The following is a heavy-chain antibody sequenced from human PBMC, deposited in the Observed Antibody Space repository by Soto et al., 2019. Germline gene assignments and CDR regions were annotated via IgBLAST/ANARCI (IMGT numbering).Heavy chain of an antibody. CDR3: AREQGSYFDY. J-gene: IGHJ4*02. V-gene: IGHV3-7*03. CDR2: IKQDGSEK. Sequence: GGSLRLSCEASGFTFSSYWMSWVRQAPGKGLEWVANIKQDGSEKYYVDPVKGRCTISRDNAKNSLYLQMNSLRAEDTAVYYCAREQGSYFDYWGQGTLVTVSS. CDR1: GFTFSSYW.